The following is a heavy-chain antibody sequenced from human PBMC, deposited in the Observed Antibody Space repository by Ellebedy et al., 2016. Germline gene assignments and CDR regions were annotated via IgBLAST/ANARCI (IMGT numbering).Heavy chain of an antibody. CDR1: GFTFSSYS. CDR3: ARDREPTYGDSTAGYYYYGMDV. Sequence: GGSLRLSCAASGFTFSSYSMNWVRQAPGKGLEWVSSISSSSSYIYSADSVKGRFTISRDNAKNSLYLQMNSLRAEDTAVYYCARDREPTYGDSTAGYYYYGMDVWGQGTTVTVSS. CDR2: ISSSSSYI. J-gene: IGHJ6*02. D-gene: IGHD4-17*01. V-gene: IGHV3-21*01.